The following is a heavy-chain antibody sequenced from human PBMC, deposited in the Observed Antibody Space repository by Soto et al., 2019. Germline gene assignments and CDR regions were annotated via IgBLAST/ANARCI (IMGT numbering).Heavy chain of an antibody. CDR2: IRNKASNHFI. V-gene: IGHV3-72*01. D-gene: IGHD3-10*01. Sequence: EVQLVESGGGLVQPGGSLRLACEGSGYTFSDHYMDWVRQAPGKGLEWVGRIRNKASNHFIEYAASVRGRFTISRDDSQNSLSLQMNSLKTEDTAVYYCVALLYGHPYWGQGTLVTVSS. J-gene: IGHJ4*02. CDR1: GYTFSDHY. CDR3: VALLYGHPY.